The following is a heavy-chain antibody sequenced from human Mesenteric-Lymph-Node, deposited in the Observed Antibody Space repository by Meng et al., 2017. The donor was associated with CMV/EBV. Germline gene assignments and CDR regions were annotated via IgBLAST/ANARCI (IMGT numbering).Heavy chain of an antibody. CDR2: ISGSSDHI. V-gene: IGHV3-21*01. J-gene: IGHJ6*02. CDR3: AKVLSPYYYGMDV. Sequence: GGSLRLSCEVSGFTFIRYSMNWVRQAPGKELEWVSSISGSSDHIYYADSVRGRFTISRDNAKNSLYLQMNSLRAEDTAVYYCAKVLSPYYYGMDVWGQGTTVTVSS. CDR1: GFTFIRYS.